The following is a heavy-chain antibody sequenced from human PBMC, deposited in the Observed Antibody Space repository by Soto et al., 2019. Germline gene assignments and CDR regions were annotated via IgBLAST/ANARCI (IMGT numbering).Heavy chain of an antibody. CDR3: ARDGERDTGLNFYYYLHGMDA. D-gene: IGHD1-1*01. CDR1: GYTFTTYG. CDR2: ISPYNGTT. V-gene: IGHV1-18*04. Sequence: QVQLVQSGGEVRKPVASVKVSCKASGYTFTTYGISWVRQAPGQGLEWMGWISPYNGTTKYAEKFQGEMTMTTDTATSTAYMDLRSLRSDDTAVYYCARDGERDTGLNFYYYLHGMDAWGQGTRVTVSS. J-gene: IGHJ6*02.